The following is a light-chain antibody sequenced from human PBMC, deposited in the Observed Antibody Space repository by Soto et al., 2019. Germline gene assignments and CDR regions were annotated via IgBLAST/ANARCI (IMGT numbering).Light chain of an antibody. J-gene: IGKJ2*01. CDR2: KAS. CDR1: QSLGDW. V-gene: IGKV1-5*03. CDR3: QQYTSYLYT. Sequence: DIKMTQSPSSLVASVGDRVNITCRASQSLGDWLVWYQRKPGEAPKLLIYKASTLEKGVPSRFSGSGSGTEFTLTITSLQPDDSATYFCQQYTSYLYTFGQGTKLHI.